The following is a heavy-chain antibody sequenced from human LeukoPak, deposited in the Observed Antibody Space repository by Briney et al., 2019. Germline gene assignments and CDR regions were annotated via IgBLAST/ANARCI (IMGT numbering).Heavy chain of an antibody. D-gene: IGHD3-9*01. CDR3: LTGYN. J-gene: IGHJ1*01. CDR2: IKPDGSDT. CDR1: GFTFSDYW. V-gene: IGHV3-7*01. Sequence: GVSLRLSCAVSGFTFSDYWMNWVRQAPGKGLEWVAKIKPDGSDTYYVDSVRGRFSISRDNAKNSLYLQMNSLRVDDTAMYYCLTGYNWGQGTLVTVSS.